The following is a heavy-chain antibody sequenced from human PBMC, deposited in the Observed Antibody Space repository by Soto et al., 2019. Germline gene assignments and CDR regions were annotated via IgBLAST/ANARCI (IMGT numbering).Heavy chain of an antibody. CDR3: AKATYFYYYYDSREGAPYYFDY. CDR1: GFTFSSYG. J-gene: IGHJ4*02. Sequence: PGGSLRLSCAASGFTFSSYGMHWVRQAPGKGLEWVAVISYDGSNKYYADSAKGRFTISRDNSKNTLYLQMNSLRAEDTAVYYCAKATYFYYYYDSREGAPYYFDYWGQGTLVTVSS. V-gene: IGHV3-30*18. CDR2: ISYDGSNK. D-gene: IGHD3-22*01.